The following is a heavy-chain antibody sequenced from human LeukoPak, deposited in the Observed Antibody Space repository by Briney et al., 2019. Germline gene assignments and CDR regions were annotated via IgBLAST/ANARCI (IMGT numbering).Heavy chain of an antibody. CDR1: GYTFTSYD. V-gene: IGHV1-8*03. D-gene: IGHD6-13*01. Sequence: ASVKVSCKASGYTFTSYDINWVRQATGQGLEWMGWMNPNSGNTGYAQKFQGGVTITRNTSISTAYMELSSLRSEDTALYYCARAARLIAAAGTDYYYYMDVWGKGTTVTVSS. CDR3: ARAARLIAAAGTDYYYYMDV. CDR2: MNPNSGNT. J-gene: IGHJ6*03.